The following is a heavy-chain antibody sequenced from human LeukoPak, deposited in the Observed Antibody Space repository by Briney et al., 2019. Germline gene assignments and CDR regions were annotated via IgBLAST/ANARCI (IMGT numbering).Heavy chain of an antibody. D-gene: IGHD2-15*01. J-gene: IGHJ4*02. Sequence: GTLSLTCAVSGGSISSNNWWSWVRQAPGKGLEWVANIKQDGSEKYYVDSVKGRFTISRDNAKNSLYLQMNSLRAEDTAVYYCARVGEDGYCSGGSCYHYLYFDYWGQGTLVTVSS. CDR2: IKQDGSEK. V-gene: IGHV3-7*01. CDR3: ARVGEDGYCSGGSCYHYLYFDY. CDR1: GGSISSNNW.